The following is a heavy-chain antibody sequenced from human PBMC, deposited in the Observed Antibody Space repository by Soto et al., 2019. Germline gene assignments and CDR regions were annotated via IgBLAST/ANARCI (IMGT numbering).Heavy chain of an antibody. V-gene: IGHV1-69*13. CDR2: VIPLFGAA. J-gene: IGHJ5*02. CDR3: AREQHDPYDASGYYFNWFDP. D-gene: IGHD3-22*01. Sequence: SVKVSCKASGGTFSNYGVNWVRQAPGQGLEWMGGVIPLFGAANYAQKFQGRVTITADASTSMVYMQLSSLRSEDTAVYYCAREQHDPYDASGYYFNWFDPWGQGTLVTVSS. CDR1: GGTFSNYG.